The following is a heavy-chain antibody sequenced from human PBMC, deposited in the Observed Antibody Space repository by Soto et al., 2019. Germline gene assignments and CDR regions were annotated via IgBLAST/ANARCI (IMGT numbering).Heavy chain of an antibody. Sequence: SVKVSCKASGGTFSSYAISWVRQAPGQGLEWMGGIIPIFGTANYAQKFQGRVTITADESTSTAYMELSSLRSEDTAVYYCAGGRDGYNGAFDIWGQGTMVTVSS. CDR1: GGTFSSYA. V-gene: IGHV1-69*13. J-gene: IGHJ3*02. D-gene: IGHD5-12*01. CDR3: AGGRDGYNGAFDI. CDR2: IIPIFGTA.